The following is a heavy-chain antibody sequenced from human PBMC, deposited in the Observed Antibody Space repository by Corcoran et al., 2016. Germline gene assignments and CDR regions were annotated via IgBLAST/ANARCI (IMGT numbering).Heavy chain of an antibody. D-gene: IGHD3-10*02. V-gene: IGHV6-1*01. J-gene: IGHJ3*02. CDR1: GDSVSSNSAA. CDR3: ARSLPPGPLSVRGVGAFDI. Sequence: QVQLQQSGPGLVKPSQTLSLTCAISGDSVSSNSAAWNWIRQSPSRGLEWLGRTYYRSKWYNDYAVSVKSRITINPDTSKNQFSLQRNSVTPEETAVYYCARSLPPGPLSVRGVGAFDIWCQGTMVTVSS. CDR2: TYYRSKWYN.